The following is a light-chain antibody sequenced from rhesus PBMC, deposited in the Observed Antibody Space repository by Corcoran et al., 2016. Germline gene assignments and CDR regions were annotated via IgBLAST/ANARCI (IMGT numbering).Light chain of an antibody. J-gene: IGKJ1*01. V-gene: IGKV1-25*01. Sequence: DIQMTQSPSSLSASVGDRVTITCRASQGITNDLAWYQQRPGETPKLLIYEASILQSGIPSRFSGIIAGTDFTLTISSLQSEDFATYYCQHYYTTPWTFGPGTKVEIK. CDR1: QGITND. CDR3: QHYYTTPWT. CDR2: EAS.